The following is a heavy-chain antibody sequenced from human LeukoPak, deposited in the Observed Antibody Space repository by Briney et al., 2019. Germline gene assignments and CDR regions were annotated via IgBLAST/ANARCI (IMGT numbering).Heavy chain of an antibody. CDR2: IYPGDSDT. Sequence: GESLKISSQGSGYSFSSYWIGWVRPMPGKGLEWMGIIYPGDSDTRYSPSFQGQVTISADKSISTAYLQWSSLEASDTAMYYCARRDRSTGALDHWGQGTLVTVSS. V-gene: IGHV5-51*01. CDR3: ARRDRSTGALDH. D-gene: IGHD2-8*02. CDR1: GYSFSSYW. J-gene: IGHJ4*02.